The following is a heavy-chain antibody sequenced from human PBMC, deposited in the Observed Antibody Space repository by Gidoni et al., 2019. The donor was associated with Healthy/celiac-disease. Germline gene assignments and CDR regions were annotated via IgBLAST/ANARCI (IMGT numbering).Heavy chain of an antibody. Sequence: EVQLVESGGGLVQPGGSLRLSCAASGFTFSSYWMSWVRQAPGKGLEWVANIKQDGSEKYYVDSVKGRFTISRDNAKNSLYLQMNSLRAEDTAVYYCARGLRGVGYSYGYDYWGQGTLVTVSS. J-gene: IGHJ4*02. D-gene: IGHD5-18*01. CDR3: ARGLRGVGYSYGYDY. CDR2: IKQDGSEK. CDR1: GFTFSSYW. V-gene: IGHV3-7*01.